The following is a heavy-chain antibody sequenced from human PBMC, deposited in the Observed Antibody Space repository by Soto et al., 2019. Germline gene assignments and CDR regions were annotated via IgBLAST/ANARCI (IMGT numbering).Heavy chain of an antibody. J-gene: IGHJ5*01. CDR1: RGAFGDYW. V-gene: IGHV3-74*01. Sequence: EVQLVESGGGLVQPGGSLRLSCEASRGAFGDYWMHWVRQAPGKGLVWVSRINRDANDIIYADSVKGRFTASRDSAKNMVFLQMSSLRVEDTAVYYCARDVRHNWFDSWGQGTLVTVSS. D-gene: IGHD3-10*02. CDR2: INRDANDI. CDR3: ARDVRHNWFDS.